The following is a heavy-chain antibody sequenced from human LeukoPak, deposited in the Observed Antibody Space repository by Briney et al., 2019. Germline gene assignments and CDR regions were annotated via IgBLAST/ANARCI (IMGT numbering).Heavy chain of an antibody. D-gene: IGHD6-19*01. Sequence: ASVKVSCKASGGTFSSYAISWVRQAPGQGLEWMGGIIPIFGTANYAQKFQGRVTITADKSTSTAYMELSSLRSEDTAVYYCVRIYDTSGWYPYYYYMDVWGKGTTVTVSS. J-gene: IGHJ6*03. V-gene: IGHV1-69*06. CDR1: GGTFSSYA. CDR3: VRIYDTSGWYPYYYYMDV. CDR2: IIPIFGTA.